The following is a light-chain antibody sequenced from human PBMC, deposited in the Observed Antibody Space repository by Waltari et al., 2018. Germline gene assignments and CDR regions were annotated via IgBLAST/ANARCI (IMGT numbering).Light chain of an antibody. V-gene: IGLV2-14*01. CDR1: SSAVGRYHY. Sequence: QSALTQPASVSGSPGQSITISCTGTSSAVGRYHYVSWYQQHPGKAPKLMIYEVSNRPSGVSNRFSGSKSGNTASLTISGLQAEDEADYYCSSYTSSSTLFGGGTKLTVL. CDR2: EVS. J-gene: IGLJ2*01. CDR3: SSYTSSSTL.